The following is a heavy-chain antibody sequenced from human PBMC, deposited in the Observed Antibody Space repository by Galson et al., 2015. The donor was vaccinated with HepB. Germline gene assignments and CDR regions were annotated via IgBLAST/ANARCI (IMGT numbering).Heavy chain of an antibody. J-gene: IGHJ2*01. V-gene: IGHV3-30-3*01. CDR2: ISYDGSNK. Sequence: SLRLSCAASGFTFSSYAMHWVRQAPGKGLEWVAVISYDGSNKYYADSVKGRFTISRDNSKNTLYLQMNSLRAEDTAVYYCARDFHPISGINWYFDLWGRGTLVTVSS. CDR3: ARDFHPISGINWYFDL. D-gene: IGHD5-12*01. CDR1: GFTFSSYA.